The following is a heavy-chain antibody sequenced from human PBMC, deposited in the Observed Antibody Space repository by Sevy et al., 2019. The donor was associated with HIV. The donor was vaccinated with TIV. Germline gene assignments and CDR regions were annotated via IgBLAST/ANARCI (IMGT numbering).Heavy chain of an antibody. CDR2: IYPGDSDT. J-gene: IGHJ5*02. D-gene: IGHD6-13*01. CDR3: ARAIVAAGTGGAFDP. V-gene: IGHV5-51*01. Sequence: GESLKISCKGSGYSFTSYWIGWVRQMPGKGLEWMGIIYPGDSDTRYSPSFQGQVTISADKSISTAYLQWSSLKASDTAMYYCARAIVAAGTGGAFDPWGQGTLVTVSS. CDR1: GYSFTSYW.